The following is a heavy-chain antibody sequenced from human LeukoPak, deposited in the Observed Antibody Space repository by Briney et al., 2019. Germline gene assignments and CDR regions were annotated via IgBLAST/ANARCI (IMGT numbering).Heavy chain of an antibody. CDR2: INPSGGST. CDR1: GYTFTSYY. Sequence: GASVKVSCKASGYTFTSYYMHWVRQAPGQGLEWMGIINPSGGSTSYAQKFQGRVTMTRDTSTSTVYMELSSLRSEDTAVYYCARGGPDDGDYGIDFDYWGQGTLVTVSS. CDR3: ARGGPDDGDYGIDFDY. J-gene: IGHJ4*02. D-gene: IGHD4-17*01. V-gene: IGHV1-46*01.